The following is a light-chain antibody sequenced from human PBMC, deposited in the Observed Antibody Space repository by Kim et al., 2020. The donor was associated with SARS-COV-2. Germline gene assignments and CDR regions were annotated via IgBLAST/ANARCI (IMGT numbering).Light chain of an antibody. V-gene: IGKV1-27*01. Sequence: ASVGDRVTITCRASQGIRKYLAWYQQKPGKVPKLLIYAASTLQSGVPSRFSGSGSGTDFTLTISSLQPEDVATYYCQKYDGAPWTFGQGTKVDIK. CDR2: AAS. CDR1: QGIRKY. J-gene: IGKJ1*01. CDR3: QKYDGAPWT.